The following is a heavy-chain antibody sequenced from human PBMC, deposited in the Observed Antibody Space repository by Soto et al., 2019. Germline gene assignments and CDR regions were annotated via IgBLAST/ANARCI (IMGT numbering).Heavy chain of an antibody. CDR3: AKDLTCGCTNGVCYNYYYYGMDV. CDR2: ISGSGGST. Sequence: GGSLRLSCAASGFTFSSYAMSWVRQAPGKGLEWVSAISGSGGSTYYADSVKGRFTISRDNSKNTLYLQMNSLRAEDAAVYYCAKDLTCGCTNGVCYNYYYYGMDVWGQGTTVTVSS. CDR1: GFTFSSYA. D-gene: IGHD2-8*01. V-gene: IGHV3-23*01. J-gene: IGHJ6*02.